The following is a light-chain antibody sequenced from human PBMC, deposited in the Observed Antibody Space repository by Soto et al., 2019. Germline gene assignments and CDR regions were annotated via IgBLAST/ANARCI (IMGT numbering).Light chain of an antibody. CDR2: GAS. Sequence: IVLTQSPGTLSLSPGERATLSCRASQSVTSDFLAWYQQKPGQAPRLLIYGASTRAAGVPDRFSGSGSGTDFTLTITRLEPEDFAVYSCQQYGRSSLMFTFGQGTKLGV. CDR3: QQYGRSSLMFT. J-gene: IGKJ2*01. V-gene: IGKV3-20*01. CDR1: QSVTSDF.